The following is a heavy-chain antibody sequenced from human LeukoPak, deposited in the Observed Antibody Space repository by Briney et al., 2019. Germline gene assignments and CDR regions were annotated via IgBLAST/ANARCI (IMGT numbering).Heavy chain of an antibody. Sequence: GGSLRLSCAASGFTFSSYAMSWVRQAPGKGLEWVSAISGSGGSTYYADSVKGRFTISRDNSKNPLYLQMNSLRAEDTAVYYCAKALGYYYDSSGYPNWGQGTLVTVSS. V-gene: IGHV3-23*01. CDR1: GFTFSSYA. J-gene: IGHJ4*02. D-gene: IGHD3-22*01. CDR3: AKALGYYYDSSGYPN. CDR2: ISGSGGST.